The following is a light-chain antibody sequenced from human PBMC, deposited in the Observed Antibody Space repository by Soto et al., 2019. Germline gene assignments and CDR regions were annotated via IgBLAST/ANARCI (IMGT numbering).Light chain of an antibody. J-gene: IGKJ2*01. CDR2: SAS. CDR3: QQYDAVPPYT. V-gene: IGKV1-33*01. Sequence: DIQMTQSPSSLSASVGDRVTITCQASQDISTHLNWYQQKPGKAPKLLIYSASTLHTGVPSRFIGGGSRTDFSFSINILQPEDIATYYCQQYDAVPPYTFGQGTKLDIK. CDR1: QDISTH.